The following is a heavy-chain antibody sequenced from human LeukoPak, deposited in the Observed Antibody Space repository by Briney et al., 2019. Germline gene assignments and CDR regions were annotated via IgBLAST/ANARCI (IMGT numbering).Heavy chain of an antibody. CDR3: ARGASGKFYYYYYYMDV. CDR2: IIPILGIA. Sequence: ASVKVSCKASGGTFSSYTISWVRQAPGQGLEWMGRIIPILGIANYAQKFQGRVTITADKSTSTAYMELSSLRSEDTAVYYCARGASGKFYYYYYYMDVWGKGTTVTVSS. CDR1: GGTFSSYT. D-gene: IGHD6-19*01. V-gene: IGHV1-69*02. J-gene: IGHJ6*03.